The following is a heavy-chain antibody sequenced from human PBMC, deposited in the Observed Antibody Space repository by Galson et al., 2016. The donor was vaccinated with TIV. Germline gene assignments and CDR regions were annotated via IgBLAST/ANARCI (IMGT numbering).Heavy chain of an antibody. CDR2: INPGNGDT. D-gene: IGHD2-21*01. Sequence: PVKVSCKASGYRFIGYYIHWVRQAPGRGPEWMGCINPGNGDTKYAQIFQGSVTLTWDTSVSTAYMELTSLRSDDTAVYFCAKESDWGVAEFDFWGQGTPVSVSS. V-gene: IGHV1-2*02. CDR3: AKESDWGVAEFDF. CDR1: GYRFIGYY. J-gene: IGHJ4*02.